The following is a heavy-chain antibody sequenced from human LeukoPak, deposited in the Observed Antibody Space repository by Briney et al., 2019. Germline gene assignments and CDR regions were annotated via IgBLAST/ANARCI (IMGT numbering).Heavy chain of an antibody. D-gene: IGHD3-16*01. CDR1: GDSVSSNSGA. CDR3: AKLPVYYDWGSFIDY. V-gene: IGHV6-1*01. Sequence: SQTLSLTCAISGDSVSSNSGAWNWIRQSPSRGLEWLGRTYYRSKWYNDYAVSVESRLTINPDTSKNQFSLQLNSVTPEDTAVYYCAKLPVYYDWGSFIDYWGQGTLVTVSS. J-gene: IGHJ4*02. CDR2: TYYRSKWYN.